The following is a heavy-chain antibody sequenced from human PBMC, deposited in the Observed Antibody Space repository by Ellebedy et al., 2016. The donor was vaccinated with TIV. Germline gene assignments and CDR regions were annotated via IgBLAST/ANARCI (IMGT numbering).Heavy chain of an antibody. CDR3: AIPYDGGSYVPWD. CDR1: GFSFSNYN. J-gene: IGHJ4*02. Sequence: PGGSLRLSCAASGFSFSNYNMNWVRQAPGKGLEWVSCISSGSSTIYYADSVKGRFTISRDNPKNSLYLQMNRLRDEDTAVYYGAIPYDGGSYVPWDWGQGTLVTVSS. CDR2: ISSGSSTI. D-gene: IGHD2-21*01. V-gene: IGHV3-48*02.